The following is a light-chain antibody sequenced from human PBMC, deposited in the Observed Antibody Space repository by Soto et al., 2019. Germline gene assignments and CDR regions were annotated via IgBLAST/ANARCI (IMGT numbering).Light chain of an antibody. CDR1: SSDVGGYNY. V-gene: IGLV2-8*01. J-gene: IGLJ2*01. Sequence: QPVLTQPPSASGSPGQSVTISCTGTSSDVGGYNYVSWYQQHPGKAPKLMIYEVSKRPSGVPDRFSGSKSGNTASLTVSGLQAEDEADYYCSSYAGSNPLFGGGTKLTVL. CDR3: SSYAGSNPL. CDR2: EVS.